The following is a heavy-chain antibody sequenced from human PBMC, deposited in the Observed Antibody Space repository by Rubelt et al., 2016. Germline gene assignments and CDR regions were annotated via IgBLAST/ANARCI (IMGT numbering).Heavy chain of an antibody. J-gene: IGHJ3*02. V-gene: IGHV4-39*07. CDR2: IYYSGTT. Sequence: QMHLQESGPGLVKPSETLSLTCTVSGGSISSSSDYWGWIRQPPGKGLEWIGSIYYSGTTYYNSSLKSRVTISVDTPKNQFSLMLGSLTAADTAVYDCARGEVAVNAFAIWGQGTMVTVSS. CDR1: GGSISSSSDY. CDR3: ARGEVAVNAFAI. D-gene: IGHD6-19*01.